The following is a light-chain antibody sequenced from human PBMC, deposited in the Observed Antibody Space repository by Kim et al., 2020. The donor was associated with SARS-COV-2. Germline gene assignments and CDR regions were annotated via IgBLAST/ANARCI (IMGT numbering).Light chain of an antibody. CDR2: YDT. Sequence: SYELTQPPSVSVAPGKTARITCGGNNIGSKSVHWYQQKPGQAPVLVIYYDTDRPSGIPERFSGSNSGNTATLTISRVEAGDEADYYCQLWDSSSYHLVVFGGGAQLTVL. J-gene: IGLJ2*01. V-gene: IGLV3-21*04. CDR3: QLWDSSSYHLVV. CDR1: NIGSKS.